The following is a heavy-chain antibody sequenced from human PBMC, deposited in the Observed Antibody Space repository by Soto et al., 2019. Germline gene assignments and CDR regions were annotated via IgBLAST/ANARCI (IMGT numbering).Heavy chain of an antibody. D-gene: IGHD1-1*01. J-gene: IGHJ3*02. CDR3: AKDRMNGNSVWDPFDI. Sequence: RLSYAASGFTFSHYAMNCVRQIPGAGLEWVSGLGGAGIDRYYTDSVKGRFTISRDDSKNTLFLEMNSLRADDTAIYYCAKDRMNGNSVWDPFDIWGQGTVVTVSS. CDR1: GFTFSHYA. V-gene: IGHV3-23*01. CDR2: LGGAGIDR.